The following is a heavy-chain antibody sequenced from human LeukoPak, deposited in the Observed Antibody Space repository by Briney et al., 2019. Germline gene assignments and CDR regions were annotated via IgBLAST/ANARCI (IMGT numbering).Heavy chain of an antibody. CDR2: INRDGSST. CDR3: ASAGGSSEIDY. V-gene: IGHV3-74*01. D-gene: IGHD6-6*01. J-gene: IGHJ4*02. Sequence: GGSLRLSCVASGISFSGFEMNWVRQPPGKGLVWLSRINRDGSSTTYADSVKGRFTISRDNAKNTLYLQMYSLRTEDTAVYYCASAGGSSEIDYWGQGSLVTVSS. CDR1: GISFSGFE.